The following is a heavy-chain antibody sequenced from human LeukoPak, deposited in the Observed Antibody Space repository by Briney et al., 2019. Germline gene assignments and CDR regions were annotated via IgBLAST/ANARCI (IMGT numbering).Heavy chain of an antibody. D-gene: IGHD4-23*01. Sequence: GGSLRLSCAASGFTFSTYWMHWVRQAPGKGLVWVSRVNSGGTTTVYADSVKGRFTVSRDNAKNTLYLQMNSLRAEDTAVYYCGRVFDGGNSVGYWGQGTLVTVSS. CDR3: GRVFDGGNSVGY. J-gene: IGHJ4*02. V-gene: IGHV3-74*01. CDR1: GFTFSTYW. CDR2: VNSGGTTT.